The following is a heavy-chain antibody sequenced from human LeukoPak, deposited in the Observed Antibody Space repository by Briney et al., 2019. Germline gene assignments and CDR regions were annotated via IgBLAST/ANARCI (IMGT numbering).Heavy chain of an antibody. V-gene: IGHV3-21*01. D-gene: IGHD1-26*01. CDR3: ATGGGGSYYEFDY. CDR1: GFTFSSYS. Sequence: PGGSLRLSCAASGFTFSSYSMNWVRQAPGKGLEWVSSISSSSRYIYYADSVKGPFTISRDNAKNSLYLQMNSLRAEDTAVYYCATGGGGSYYEFDYWGQGTLVTVSS. J-gene: IGHJ4*02. CDR2: ISSSSRYI.